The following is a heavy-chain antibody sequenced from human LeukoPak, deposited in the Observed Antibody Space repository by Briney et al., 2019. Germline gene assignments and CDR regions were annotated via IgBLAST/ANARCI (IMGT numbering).Heavy chain of an antibody. D-gene: IGHD2-2*01. V-gene: IGHV1-18*01. CDR1: GYTFTSYG. CDR3: AREACSSTSCYDAFDI. Sequence: ASVKVSCKASGYTFTSYGISWVRQAPGQGLEWMGWISAYNGNTNYAQKLQGRVTMTTDTSTSTAYMGLRSLRSDDTAVYYCAREACSSTSCYDAFDIWGQGTMVTVSS. J-gene: IGHJ3*02. CDR2: ISAYNGNT.